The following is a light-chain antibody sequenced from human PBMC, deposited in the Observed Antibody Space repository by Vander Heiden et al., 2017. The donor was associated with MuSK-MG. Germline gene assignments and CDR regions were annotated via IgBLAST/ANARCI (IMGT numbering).Light chain of an antibody. V-gene: IGLV3-19*01. CDR1: SLRSYH. CDR2: GQN. CDR3: NSRGNADVV. J-gene: IGLJ2*01. Sequence: SSELTQDPAVSVALGQTVRITCQGDSLRSYHAGWYQQKPGQAPLLVIYGQNNRPLGIPDRFSGSTSGNTASLTITGALAEDEADYYCNSRGNADVVFGGGTRLTVL.